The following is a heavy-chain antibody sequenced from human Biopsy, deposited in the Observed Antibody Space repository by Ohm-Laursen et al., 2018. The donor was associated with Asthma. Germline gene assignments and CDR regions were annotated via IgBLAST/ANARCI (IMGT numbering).Heavy chain of an antibody. D-gene: IGHD3-22*01. CDR1: GFAVSRDH. Sequence: GTLSLTCPASGFAVSRDHMFRVRQAPGKGLEWVSVIYSGGTSHTADSVRGRFTISRDYSKNTLYLQMHSLRAEDTAVYYCARGDSSNWSHYYFDYWGQGTLVTVSS. V-gene: IGHV3-53*01. CDR3: ARGDSSNWSHYYFDY. J-gene: IGHJ4*02. CDR2: IYSGGTS.